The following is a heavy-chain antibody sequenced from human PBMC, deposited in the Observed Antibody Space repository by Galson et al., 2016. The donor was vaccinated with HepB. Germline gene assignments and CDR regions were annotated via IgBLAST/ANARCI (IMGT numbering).Heavy chain of an antibody. CDR1: GGSVSSNYW. CDR3: AIFDLGYCSGGSCSH. V-gene: IGHV4-4*02. Sequence: LSLTCAVSGGSVSSNYWWTWVRQPSGQGLGWIGEIFHSGSTNYNPSLKSRVTISLDKSKDQFSLKLNSVTAADTAVYYCAIFDLGYCSGGSCSHWGQGILVTVSS. J-gene: IGHJ4*02. D-gene: IGHD2-15*01. CDR2: IFHSGST.